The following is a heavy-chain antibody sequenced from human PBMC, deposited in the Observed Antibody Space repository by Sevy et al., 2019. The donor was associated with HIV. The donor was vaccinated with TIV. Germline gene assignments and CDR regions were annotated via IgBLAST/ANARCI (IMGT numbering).Heavy chain of an antibody. J-gene: IGHJ5*02. CDR1: GFTFSDYY. CDR3: ARENTMIEEPGWFDP. Sequence: GGSLRLSCAASGFTFSDYYMSRIRQAPWKGLEWVSYISRSSSTINYADSVKGRFTISRDNAKNSLYLQINSLRAEDTAVYYFARENTMIEEPGWFDPWGQGTLVTVSS. V-gene: IGHV3-11*01. D-gene: IGHD3-22*01. CDR2: ISRSSSTI.